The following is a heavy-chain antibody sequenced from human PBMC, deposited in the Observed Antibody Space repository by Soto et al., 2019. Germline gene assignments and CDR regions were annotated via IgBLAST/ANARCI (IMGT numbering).Heavy chain of an antibody. CDR1: GGSFSGYY. D-gene: IGHD3-22*01. CDR3: ARGESGYYYDFDY. CDR2: INHSGST. J-gene: IGHJ4*02. Sequence: PSETLSLTCAVYGGSFSGYYWSWIRQPPGKGLEWIGEINHSGSTNYNPSLKSRVTISVDTSKNQFSLKLSSVTAADTAVYYCARGESGYYYDFDYWGQATLVTVSS. V-gene: IGHV4-34*01.